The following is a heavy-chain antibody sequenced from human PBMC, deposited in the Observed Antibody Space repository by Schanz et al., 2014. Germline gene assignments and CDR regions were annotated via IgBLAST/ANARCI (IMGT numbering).Heavy chain of an antibody. CDR1: GGSFSGYY. J-gene: IGHJ4*01. V-gene: IGHV4-34*01. CDR2: IHHRGST. D-gene: IGHD2-2*01. Sequence: QVQLQQWGAGLLKPSETLSLTCAVYGGSFSGYYWTWIRQPPGKGLDWIGEIHHRGSTTYNPSPKRRSAISMDRSTTQFPLKLRSLTAADTAVYYCARGEWSTSQFDYWGHGTLVTVSS. CDR3: ARGEWSTSQFDY.